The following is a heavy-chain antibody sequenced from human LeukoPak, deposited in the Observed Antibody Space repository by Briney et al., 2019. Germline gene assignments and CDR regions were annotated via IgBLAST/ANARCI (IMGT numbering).Heavy chain of an antibody. J-gene: IGHJ4*02. Sequence: GGSLRLSCAASGFTFSSYRMHWVSQAPGKGLEWVAFIRYDGSNKYYADSVKGRFTISRDNSKNTLYLQMNSLRAEDTAVYYCAIDPTPGYSSSWYCRDWGQGTLVTVSS. V-gene: IGHV3-30*02. D-gene: IGHD6-13*01. CDR3: AIDPTPGYSSSWYCRD. CDR2: IRYDGSNK. CDR1: GFTFSSYR.